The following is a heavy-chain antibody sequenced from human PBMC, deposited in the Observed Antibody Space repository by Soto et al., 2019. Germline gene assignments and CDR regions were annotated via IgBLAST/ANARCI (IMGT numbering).Heavy chain of an antibody. Sequence: TSETLSLTCTVSGGSISSYYWSWIRQPPGKGLEWIGYIYYSGSTNYNPSLKSRVTISVDTSKNQFSLKLSSVTAADTAVYYWATGGSYRSIVAFDIWGQGTMVTVSS. CDR1: GGSISSYY. V-gene: IGHV4-59*01. CDR3: ATGGSYRSIVAFDI. J-gene: IGHJ3*02. D-gene: IGHD1-26*01. CDR2: IYYSGST.